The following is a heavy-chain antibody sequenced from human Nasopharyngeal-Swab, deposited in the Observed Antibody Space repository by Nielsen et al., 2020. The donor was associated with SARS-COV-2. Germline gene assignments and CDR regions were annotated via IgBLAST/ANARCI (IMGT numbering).Heavy chain of an antibody. J-gene: IGHJ3*02. D-gene: IGHD1-1*01. CDR3: ASSQAYNWNDSDAFDI. V-gene: IGHV3-11*04. CDR1: GFTFSDYY. CDR2: ISRSGSTI. Sequence: GGSLRLSCAASGFTFSDYYLSWFRQAPGKGLEWFSYISRSGSTIYYAVSVKGRFTISRDNAKNSLYLQMNSLRAEDTAVYYCASSQAYNWNDSDAFDIWGQGTMVTVSS.